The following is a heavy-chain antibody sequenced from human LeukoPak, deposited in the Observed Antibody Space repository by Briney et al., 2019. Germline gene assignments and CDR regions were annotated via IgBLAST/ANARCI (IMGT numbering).Heavy chain of an antibody. CDR1: GFTFSNYV. CDR3: AKDRGGLGDY. CDR2: ISYDGSNK. Sequence: GGSLRLSCAASGFTFSNYVMQWVRQAPGKGLEWVAVISYDGSNKYYADSVKGRFTISRDNSKNTLYLQMNSLRAEDTAVYYCAKDRGGLGDYWGQGTLVTVSS. V-gene: IGHV3-30*18. D-gene: IGHD3-10*01. J-gene: IGHJ4*02.